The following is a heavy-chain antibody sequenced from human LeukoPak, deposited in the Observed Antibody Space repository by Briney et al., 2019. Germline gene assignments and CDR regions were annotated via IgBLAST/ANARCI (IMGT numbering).Heavy chain of an antibody. Sequence: SDTLSLTCSVSGGSLNRSHYYWGWIRQPPGKGLEWIGRIYYTGSPYYSPSLKTRDTISVDTSKNQFSLKLRSVTASDTAVYYCARLSKYAWVNWGQGTLVTVSS. CDR2: IYYTGSP. V-gene: IGHV4-39*01. CDR3: ARLSKYAWVN. J-gene: IGHJ1*01. D-gene: IGHD3-16*01. CDR1: GGSLNRSHYY.